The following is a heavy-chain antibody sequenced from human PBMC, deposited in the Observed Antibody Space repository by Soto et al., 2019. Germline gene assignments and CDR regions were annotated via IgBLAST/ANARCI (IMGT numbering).Heavy chain of an antibody. CDR3: AKADYSGGNGGCIDY. CDR1: GFTFSSYG. Sequence: QVQLVESGGGLVQPGRSLRLSCAASGFTFSSYGMHWVRLAPGKGLEWVALISYDGTIKYYADSVKGRFTISRDNSKDTLYLQMNSLRPDDTAVYYCAKADYSGGNGGCIDYWGQGTLITVSS. V-gene: IGHV3-30*18. D-gene: IGHD2-15*01. CDR2: ISYDGTIK. J-gene: IGHJ4*02.